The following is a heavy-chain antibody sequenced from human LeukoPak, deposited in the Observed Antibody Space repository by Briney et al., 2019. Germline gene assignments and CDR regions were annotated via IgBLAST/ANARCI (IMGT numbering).Heavy chain of an antibody. CDR2: IYYSGST. Sequence: SETLSLTCTVSGGSISSSSYYWGWIRQPPGKGLVGIGRIYYSGSTYYNPSLKSRVTISVDTSKNQFSLKLSYVTAADTAVYYCARHPLYYYDSSGYYYYYYYYMDVWGKGTTVTVSS. CDR1: GGSISSSSYY. V-gene: IGHV4-39*01. D-gene: IGHD3-22*01. J-gene: IGHJ6*03. CDR3: ARHPLYYYDSSGYYYYYYYYMDV.